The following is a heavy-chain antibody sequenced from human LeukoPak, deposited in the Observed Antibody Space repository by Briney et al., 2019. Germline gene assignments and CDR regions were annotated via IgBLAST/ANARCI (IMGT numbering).Heavy chain of an antibody. J-gene: IGHJ4*02. V-gene: IGHV6-1*01. Sequence: SQTLSLTFAISGDTVSSNSAAWNWIRHSPSRGLEWLGSTYFRSKWYNDYAESVKGRISINPDTSKNQFSLQLNSVNPEDTAVYYCANFYLDNWSQGSLVTVSS. CDR1: GDTVSSNSAA. CDR2: TYFRSKWYN. CDR3: ANFYLDN. D-gene: IGHD2/OR15-2a*01.